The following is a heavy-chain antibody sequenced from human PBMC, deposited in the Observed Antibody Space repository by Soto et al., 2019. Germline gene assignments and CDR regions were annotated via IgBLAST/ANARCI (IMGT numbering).Heavy chain of an antibody. D-gene: IGHD5-12*01. V-gene: IGHV4-39*01. J-gene: IGHJ4*02. CDR1: GGSISSSSYY. Sequence: SETLSLTCTVSGGSISSSSYYWGWIRQPPAEGLEWIGSIYYSGSTYYNPSLKSRVTISVDTSKNQFSLKLSSVTAADTAVYYCARQLRGEQMATIRPFDYWGQGTLVTVAS. CDR3: ARQLRGEQMATIRPFDY. CDR2: IYYSGST.